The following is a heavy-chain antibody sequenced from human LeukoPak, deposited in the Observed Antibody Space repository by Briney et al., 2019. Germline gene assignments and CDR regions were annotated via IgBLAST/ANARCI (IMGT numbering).Heavy chain of an antibody. CDR3: AGGNYYGQDY. J-gene: IGHJ4*02. CDR2: INSDGSTT. V-gene: IGHV3-74*01. D-gene: IGHD3-10*01. Sequence: PGGSLRLSCGASGFTFSSYWMHWVRQAPGKGLVWISRINSDGSTTSYADSVKRRFTISRDNAKNTLYLQMNSLRAEDTAVYYCAGGNYYGQDYWGQGTLVTVSS. CDR1: GFTFSSYW.